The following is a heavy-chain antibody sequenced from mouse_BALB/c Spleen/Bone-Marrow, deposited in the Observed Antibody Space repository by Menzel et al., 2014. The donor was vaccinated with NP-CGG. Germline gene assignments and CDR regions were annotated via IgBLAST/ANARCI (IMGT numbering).Heavy chain of an antibody. Sequence: VQLVESGAELVRPGVSVKVSCKGSGYAFTDYATHWVKQSHAKSLEWIGVISTYYGDASYNQKFKGKATMTVDKSSSTAYMELARLTSEDSAIYYCARRADSSGYVDAMDYWGQGTSVTVSS. V-gene: IGHV1S137*01. CDR2: ISTYYGDA. CDR1: GYAFTDYA. D-gene: IGHD3-2*01. J-gene: IGHJ4*01. CDR3: ARRADSSGYVDAMDY.